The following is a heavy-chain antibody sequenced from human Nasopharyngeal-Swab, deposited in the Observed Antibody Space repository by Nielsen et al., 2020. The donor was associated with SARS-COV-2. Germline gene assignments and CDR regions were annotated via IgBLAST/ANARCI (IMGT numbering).Heavy chain of an antibody. D-gene: IGHD4-11*01. J-gene: IGHJ2*01. CDR2: IHSDGNT. CDR1: GFTVSSSY. CDR3: ASRGAANDPSTRDLPYSRRTFDL. Sequence: GESLKISCAASGFTVSSSYMSWVRQAPGKGLEWVSTIHSDGNTYFADSVRGRFSSHRDNYRSTLSLEMNSLRAEDTAVYYCASRGAANDPSTRDLPYSRRTFDLWGRGTLVTVSS. V-gene: IGHV3-53*01.